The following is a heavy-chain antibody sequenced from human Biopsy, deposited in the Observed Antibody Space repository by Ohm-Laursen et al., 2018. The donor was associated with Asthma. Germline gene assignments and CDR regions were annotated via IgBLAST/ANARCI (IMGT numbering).Heavy chain of an antibody. Sequence: SLRLSCAASGRHFGSYNMHWARQAPGKGLEWVAVITFDGSTQHYGDSVEGRFTISRDSSKNMLFLQMNSLRAEDTAVYYCLRDTLGYYFDIWGQGTQVTISS. CDR2: ITFDGSTQ. V-gene: IGHV3-30-3*01. CDR3: LRDTLGYYFDI. D-gene: IGHD6-13*01. J-gene: IGHJ4*02. CDR1: GRHFGSYN.